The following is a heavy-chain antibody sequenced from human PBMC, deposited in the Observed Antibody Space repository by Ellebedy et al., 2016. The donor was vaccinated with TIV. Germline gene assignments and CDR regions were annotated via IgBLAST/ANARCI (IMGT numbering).Heavy chain of an antibody. CDR3: AIEIHVAGTLYFDK. J-gene: IGHJ4*02. D-gene: IGHD6-19*01. Sequence: DSVKGRFTISRDNAKNSLYLQMNRLRAEDTAVYYCAIEIHVAGTLYFDKWGQGTLVTVSS. V-gene: IGHV3-7*03.